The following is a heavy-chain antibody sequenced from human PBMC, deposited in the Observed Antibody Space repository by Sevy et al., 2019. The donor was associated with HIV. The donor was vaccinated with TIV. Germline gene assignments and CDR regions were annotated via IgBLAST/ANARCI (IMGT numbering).Heavy chain of an antibody. J-gene: IGHJ4*02. CDR1: GFSFSNYW. D-gene: IGHD3-22*01. CDR2: IKQDESEK. Sequence: GGSLRLSCAASGFSFSNYWMHWVRQAPGKGLEWVANIKQDESEKYYVASVKGRFTISRDNAKNSVYLQMNSLRPEDTASYYCARGNSGSFDYWGQGTLVTVSS. CDR3: ARGNSGSFDY. V-gene: IGHV3-7*04.